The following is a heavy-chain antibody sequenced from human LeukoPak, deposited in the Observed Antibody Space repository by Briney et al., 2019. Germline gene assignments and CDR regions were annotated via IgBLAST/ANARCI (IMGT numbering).Heavy chain of an antibody. D-gene: IGHD3-9*01. V-gene: IGHV3-7*01. CDR3: ASTDFDRYNWFDP. Sequence: GGSLRLSCAASGFTFSSDWMSWVRQAPGKGLEWVANIKEDGSETYYVDSVKGRFTISRDNAKNSVYLQMNSLRVEDTAVYYCASTDFDRYNWFDPWGQGTLVTVSS. CDR2: IKEDGSET. CDR1: GFTFSSDW. J-gene: IGHJ5*02.